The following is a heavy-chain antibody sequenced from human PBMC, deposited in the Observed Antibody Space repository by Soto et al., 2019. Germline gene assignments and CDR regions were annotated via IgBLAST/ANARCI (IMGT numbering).Heavy chain of an antibody. CDR1: GFTFSSYA. J-gene: IGHJ4*02. CDR3: ARDNTDSYYYDSSGLLDY. CDR2: ISYDGSNK. Sequence: GGSLRLSCAASGFTFSSYAMHWVRQAPGKGLEWVAVISYDGSNKYYADSVKGRFTISRDNSKNTLYLQMNSLRAEDTAVYYCARDNTDSYYYDSSGLLDYWGQGTLVTVSS. V-gene: IGHV3-30-3*01. D-gene: IGHD3-22*01.